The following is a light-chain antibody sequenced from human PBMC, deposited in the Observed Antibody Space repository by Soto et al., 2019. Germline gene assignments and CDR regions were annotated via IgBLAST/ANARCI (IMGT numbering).Light chain of an antibody. Sequence: ELVLTQSPGTLSLSPGERATLSCRASQSVISNYLAWYQRKPGQAPRLLIYGASSRATGRPNRFSGSGSGTNFALTINRLESGDFAVYYCQQYVRSPPTCGQGPNVQLQ. CDR3: QQYVRSPPT. CDR1: QSVISNY. J-gene: IGKJ1*01. CDR2: GAS. V-gene: IGKV3-20*01.